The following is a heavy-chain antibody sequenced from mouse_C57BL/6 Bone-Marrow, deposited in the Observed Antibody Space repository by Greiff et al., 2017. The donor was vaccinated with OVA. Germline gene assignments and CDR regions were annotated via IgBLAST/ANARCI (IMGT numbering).Heavy chain of an antibody. D-gene: IGHD1-1*01. CDR2: IWSDGST. CDR3: ARHGHYYGSSYWYFDV. Sequence: QVQLKESGPGLVAPSQSLSITCTVSGFSLTSYGVHWVRQPPGKGLAWLVVIWSDGSTTYNSALKSRLSISKDNSKSQVFLKMNSLQTDDTAMYDCARHGHYYGSSYWYFDVWGTGTTVTVSS. CDR1: GFSLTSYG. J-gene: IGHJ1*03. V-gene: IGHV2-6-1*01.